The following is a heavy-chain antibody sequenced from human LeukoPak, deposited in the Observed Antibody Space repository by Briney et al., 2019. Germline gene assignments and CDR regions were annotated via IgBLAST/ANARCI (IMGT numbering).Heavy chain of an antibody. Sequence: GGSLRLSCAASGFTFSSYGMHWVRQAPGKGLEWVAVISFDATNKYYADSVKGRFTISRDNSKNTLYLQMNSLRAEDTAVYYCAKPAPYYYDSSGFTRSPFDYWGQGTLVTVSS. V-gene: IGHV3-30*18. CDR2: ISFDATNK. CDR3: AKPAPYYYDSSGFTRSPFDY. J-gene: IGHJ4*02. D-gene: IGHD3-22*01. CDR1: GFTFSSYG.